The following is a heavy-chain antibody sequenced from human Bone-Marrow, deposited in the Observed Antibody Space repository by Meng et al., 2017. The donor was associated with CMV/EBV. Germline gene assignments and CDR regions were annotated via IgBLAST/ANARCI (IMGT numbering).Heavy chain of an antibody. V-gene: IGHV3-73*01. D-gene: IGHD4-17*01. CDR1: GFTFSGSA. CDR2: IRSKANSYAT. J-gene: IGHJ5*02. CDR3: TRGGPAPPTGYGDYLGYNWFDP. Sequence: GGSLRLSCAASGFTFSGSAMHWVRQASGKGLEWVGRIRSKANSYATAYAASVKGRFTISRDDSKNTAYLQMNSLKTEDTAVYYCTRGGPAPPTGYGDYLGYNWFDPWGQGTLVTVSS.